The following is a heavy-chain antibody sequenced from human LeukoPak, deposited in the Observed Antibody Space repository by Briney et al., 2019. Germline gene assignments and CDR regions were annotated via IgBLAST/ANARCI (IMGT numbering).Heavy chain of an antibody. CDR3: ARWAGSTNCYTG. CDR1: GFTFSSYA. V-gene: IGHV3-64*01. CDR2: ISSNGGST. D-gene: IGHD2-2*02. Sequence: GGSLRLSCAASGFTFSSYAMHWVRQAPGKGLEYVSAISSNGGSTYYANSVKGRFTISRDNSKNTLYLQMGSLRAEDMAVYYCARWAGSTNCYTGWGQGTLVTVSS. J-gene: IGHJ4*02.